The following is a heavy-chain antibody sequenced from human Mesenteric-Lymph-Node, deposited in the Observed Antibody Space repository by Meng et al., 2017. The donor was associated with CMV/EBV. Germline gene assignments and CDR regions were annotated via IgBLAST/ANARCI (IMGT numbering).Heavy chain of an antibody. J-gene: IGHJ4*02. Sequence: SETLSLTCAVSGGSISSSNWWSWVRQPPGKGLEWIGEIYHSGSTNYNPSLKGRVTISVDKSKNQFSLKLSSVTAADTAVYYCAIGDSSGSYYNYFDYWGQGTLVTVSS. D-gene: IGHD1-26*01. V-gene: IGHV4-4*02. CDR1: GGSISSSNW. CDR3: AIGDSSGSYYNYFDY. CDR2: IYHSGST.